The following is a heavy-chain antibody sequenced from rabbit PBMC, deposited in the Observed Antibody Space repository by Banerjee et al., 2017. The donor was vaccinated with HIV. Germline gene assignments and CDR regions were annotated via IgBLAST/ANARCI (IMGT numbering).Heavy chain of an antibody. D-gene: IGHD2-1*01. CDR1: GFDFSSCY. CDR2: IDPVFDST. J-gene: IGHJ4*01. Sequence: QLKESGGGLVQPGGSLKLSCKASGFDFSSCYMTWVRQAPGKGLEWIGYIDPVFDSTYYASWVNGRFTISSHNAQNTLYLQLNSLTAADTATYFCARATRTMLINLWGPGTLV. V-gene: IGHV1S7*01. CDR3: ARATRTMLINL.